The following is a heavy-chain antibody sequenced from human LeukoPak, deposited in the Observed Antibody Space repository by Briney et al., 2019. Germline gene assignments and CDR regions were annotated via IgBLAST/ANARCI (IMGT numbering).Heavy chain of an antibody. Sequence: GGSLRLSCAASGFTFSSYAMSWVRQAPGKGLEWVSAISGSGGSTYYADSVKGRFTISRDNSKNTLYLRMNSLRAEDTAVYYCAKPYYYDSSGSLGYWGQGTLVTVSS. D-gene: IGHD3-22*01. CDR3: AKPYYYDSSGSLGY. CDR2: ISGSGGST. CDR1: GFTFSSYA. J-gene: IGHJ4*02. V-gene: IGHV3-23*01.